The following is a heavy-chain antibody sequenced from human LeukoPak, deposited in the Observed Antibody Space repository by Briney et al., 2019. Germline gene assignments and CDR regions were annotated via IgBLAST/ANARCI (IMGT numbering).Heavy chain of an antibody. Sequence: QPGRSLRLSCAASGFTFDDYAMHWVRQAPGKGLEWVSGISWKTGSIGYADSVKGRFTISRDNAKNSLYLQMNSLRAEDTAVYYCAREGPRYCSGGSCRFDYWGQGTLVTVSS. J-gene: IGHJ4*02. CDR2: ISWKTGSI. V-gene: IGHV3-9*01. D-gene: IGHD2-15*01. CDR1: GFTFDDYA. CDR3: AREGPRYCSGGSCRFDY.